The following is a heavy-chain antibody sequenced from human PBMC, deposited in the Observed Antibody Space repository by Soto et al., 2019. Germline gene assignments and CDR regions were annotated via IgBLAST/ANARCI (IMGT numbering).Heavy chain of an antibody. CDR1: GGTFSNYA. V-gene: IGHV1-69*12. J-gene: IGHJ2*01. CDR3: AQTLGLAVAGPGRFDL. CDR2: ITPFFGTA. D-gene: IGHD6-19*01. Sequence: QVQLVQSGAEVKKPGSSVKVSCKASGGTFSNYAISWVRQAPGQGLEWMGWITPFFGTANYAQKFQGRVTITADESMSTAYMELSRLRSEDTAVYYCAQTLGLAVAGPGRFDLWGRGTLVTVSS.